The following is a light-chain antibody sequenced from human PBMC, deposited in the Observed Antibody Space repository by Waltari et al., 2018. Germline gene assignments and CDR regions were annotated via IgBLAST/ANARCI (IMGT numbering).Light chain of an antibody. CDR1: QSVSNN. CDR2: DAS. J-gene: IGKJ2*01. CDR3: QQYNNWPLYT. V-gene: IGKV3-15*01. Sequence: EAMMTQSPATLSVSPGDRATLSCSASQSVSNNVAWFQQIPGQAPSLLIYDASTRATGVPARFSGSGSGTEFTLTISSLQTEDFAVYYCQQYNNWPLYTFGQGTKLEIK.